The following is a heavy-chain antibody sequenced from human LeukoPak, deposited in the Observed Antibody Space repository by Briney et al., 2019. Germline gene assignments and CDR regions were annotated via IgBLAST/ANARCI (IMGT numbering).Heavy chain of an antibody. J-gene: IGHJ6*03. CDR1: NYPITSDYY. CDR2: IFHSGIA. V-gene: IGHV4-38-2*01. D-gene: IGHD3-16*02. Sequence: PSETLSLTCAVSNYPITSDYYWVWIRQPPGQELEWIGQIFHSGIAHYNQSLKSRVTMSVDTSRSQFSVNLTSVTAADTAVYFCGRAGLGTAYNRFYYYMDVWGKGTTVTVSS. CDR3: GRAGLGTAYNRFYYYMDV.